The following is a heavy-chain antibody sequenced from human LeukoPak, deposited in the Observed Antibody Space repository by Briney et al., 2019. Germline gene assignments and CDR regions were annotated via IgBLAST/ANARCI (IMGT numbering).Heavy chain of an antibody. CDR2: IRYDGSNK. CDR3: AKDQKYYGSGSYSFDY. J-gene: IGHJ4*02. D-gene: IGHD3-10*01. V-gene: IGHV3-30*02. Sequence: PRGSLRLSCAASGFTFSSYGMHWVRQAPGKGLEWVAFIRYDGSNKYYADSVKGRFTISRDNSKNTLYLQMNSLRAEDTAVYYCAKDQKYYGSGSYSFDYWGQGTLVTVSS. CDR1: GFTFSSYG.